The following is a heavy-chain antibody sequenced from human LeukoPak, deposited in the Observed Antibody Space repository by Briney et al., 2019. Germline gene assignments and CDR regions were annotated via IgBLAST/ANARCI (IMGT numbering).Heavy chain of an antibody. V-gene: IGHV4-59*01. J-gene: IGHJ4*02. Sequence: SETLSLTCTVSGGSISSYYWSWIRQPPGKGLEWIGYIYYSGSTNYNPSLKSRVTISVDTSKNQFSLKLSSVTAADTAVYYCARAKRVAGGYDFWSGYYYYFDYWGQGALVTVSS. D-gene: IGHD3-3*01. CDR2: IYYSGST. CDR1: GGSISSYY. CDR3: ARAKRVAGGYDFWSGYYYYFDY.